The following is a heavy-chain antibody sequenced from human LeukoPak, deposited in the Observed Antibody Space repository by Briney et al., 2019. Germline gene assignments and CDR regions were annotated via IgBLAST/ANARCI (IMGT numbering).Heavy chain of an antibody. CDR3: ARDYYDSSGYYYPLDY. D-gene: IGHD3-22*01. CDR2: IIPIFGTA. CDR1: GGTFSSYA. J-gene: IGHJ4*02. V-gene: IGHV1-69*06. Sequence: GASVKVSCKASGGTFSSYAISWVRQAPGQGLEWMGGIIPIFGTANYAQKFQGRVTITADKSTSTAYMELSSLRSEDTAVYYCARDYYDSSGYYYPLDYWGQGTLVTVSS.